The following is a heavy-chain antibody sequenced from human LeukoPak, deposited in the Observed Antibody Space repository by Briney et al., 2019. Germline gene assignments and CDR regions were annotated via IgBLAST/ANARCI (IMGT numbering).Heavy chain of an antibody. Sequence: AGGSLRLSCAASGFTFSSYSMNWVRQAPGKGLEWVSYISSSSSTIYYADSVKGRFTISRDNSKNTLYLQMNSLRAEDTAVYYCAKLYCGGDCYSDYWGQGTLVTVSS. J-gene: IGHJ4*02. CDR1: GFTFSSYS. CDR3: AKLYCGGDCYSDY. D-gene: IGHD2-21*02. CDR2: ISSSSSTI. V-gene: IGHV3-48*01.